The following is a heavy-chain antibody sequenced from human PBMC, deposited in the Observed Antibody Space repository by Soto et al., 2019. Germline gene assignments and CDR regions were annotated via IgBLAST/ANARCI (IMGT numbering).Heavy chain of an antibody. D-gene: IGHD2-21*01. Sequence: QVQLQQWGAGLLKPSETLSLTCAVYGGSFSGYYWGWIRQPPGKGLEWIGEINHSGSTNYNPSLKRRVTMSVNSSKSEVSLELSSVTAADMAVYYCARGSRLLPSCGVFDLLGQGTMVTVYS. CDR2: INHSGST. CDR1: GGSFSGYY. CDR3: ARGSRLLPSCGVFDL. J-gene: IGHJ3*01. V-gene: IGHV4-34*01.